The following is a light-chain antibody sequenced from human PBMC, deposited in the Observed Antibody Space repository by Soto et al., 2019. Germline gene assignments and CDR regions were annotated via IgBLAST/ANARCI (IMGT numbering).Light chain of an antibody. J-gene: IGLJ1*01. Sequence: QSALTQPASVSGSPGQSITISCTGTSSDVGSYDSVSWYQQHPGQAPKLIIYTVSNRASGVPDRFSASKSGNTASLTISGLQAGDEYDYYCSSSGSSSTYVFGTGTKLTVL. V-gene: IGLV2-14*01. CDR3: SSSGSSSTYV. CDR2: TVS. CDR1: SSDVGSYDS.